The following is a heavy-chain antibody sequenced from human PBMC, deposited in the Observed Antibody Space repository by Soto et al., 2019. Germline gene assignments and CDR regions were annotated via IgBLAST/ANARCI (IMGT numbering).Heavy chain of an antibody. Sequence: GASVKVSCKASGYTFTSYGISWVRQAPGQGLEWVRWISAYNGNTNYAQKLQGRVTMTTDTSTSTAYMNLSSLRSDDTAVYYCARYRGYSYNVGMDVWGQGTTVTVSS. V-gene: IGHV1-18*01. CDR2: ISAYNGNT. CDR3: ARYRGYSYNVGMDV. CDR1: GYTFTSYG. D-gene: IGHD5-18*01. J-gene: IGHJ6*02.